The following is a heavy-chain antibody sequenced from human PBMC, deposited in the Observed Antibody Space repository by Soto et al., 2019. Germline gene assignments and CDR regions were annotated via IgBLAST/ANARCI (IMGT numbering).Heavy chain of an antibody. D-gene: IGHD1-7*01. CDR1: GYSFPSYW. J-gene: IGHJ4*02. CDR2: IFLGYFDT. V-gene: IGHV5-51*01. Sequence: PGESLKISCKGSGYSFPSYWIAWVRQMPGKGLEWMGSIFLGYFDTRYSPSFQGQVTISADKSISTAYLQWSSLKASDTAMYYCARSINWKYDYWGQGTLVTVSS. CDR3: ARSINWKYDY.